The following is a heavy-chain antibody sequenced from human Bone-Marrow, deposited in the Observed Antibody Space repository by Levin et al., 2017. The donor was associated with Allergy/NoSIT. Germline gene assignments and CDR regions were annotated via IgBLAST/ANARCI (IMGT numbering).Heavy chain of an antibody. CDR1: GFTFSSYA. D-gene: IGHD5-18*01. Sequence: LSLTCAASGFTFSSYAMSWVRQAPGKGLEWVSAISGSGGSTYYADSVKGRFTISRDNSKNTLYLQMNSLRAEDTAVYYCAKDRGYSYKLFPSRWGQGTLVTVSS. CDR3: AKDRGYSYKLFPSR. J-gene: IGHJ4*02. V-gene: IGHV3-23*01. CDR2: ISGSGGST.